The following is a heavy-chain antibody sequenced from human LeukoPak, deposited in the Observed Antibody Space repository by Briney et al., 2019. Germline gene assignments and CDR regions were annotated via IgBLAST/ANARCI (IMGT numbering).Heavy chain of an antibody. CDR2: IIPIFGTA. V-gene: IGHV1-69*06. D-gene: IGHD6-19*01. CDR1: GGTFSIYA. J-gene: IGHJ4*02. Sequence: SVKVSCKASGGTFSIYAISWVRQAPGQGLEWMGGIIPIFGTANYAQKFQGRVTITADKSTSTAYMELSSLRSEDTAVYYCARGTRTGYSSGWPAGSENYWGQGTLVTVSS. CDR3: ARGTRTGYSSGWPAGSENY.